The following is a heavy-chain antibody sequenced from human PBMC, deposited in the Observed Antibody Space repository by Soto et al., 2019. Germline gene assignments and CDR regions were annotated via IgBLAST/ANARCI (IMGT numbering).Heavy chain of an antibody. CDR1: GFTFSTYG. D-gene: IGHD3-10*01. J-gene: IGHJ4*02. Sequence: PGGSLRLSCAASGFTFSTYGMHWVRQAPGKGLEWVAGISHDDSDKYYGDSVKGRFTISRDNSKSTLYLQMNSLRTEDTAVYYCATVMVRGVIVTHYFDYWGQGALVTVS. CDR3: ATVMVRGVIVTHYFDY. CDR2: ISHDDSDK. V-gene: IGHV3-30*03.